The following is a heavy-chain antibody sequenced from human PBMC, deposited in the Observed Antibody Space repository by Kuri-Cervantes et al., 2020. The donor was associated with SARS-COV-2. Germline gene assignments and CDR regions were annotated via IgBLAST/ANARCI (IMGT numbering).Heavy chain of an antibody. D-gene: IGHD1-26*01. CDR3: ATMGATTSNYYYGLDG. V-gene: IGHV3-48*02. CDR2: ISGGSSTM. Sequence: GGSLRLSCAASGFTFSSYAMSWVRQAPGKGLEWVAYISGGSSTMHYADSVKGRFTISRDNAKNSLYLQMNSLRHEDTAVYYCATMGATTSNYYYGLDGWGHGTTVTVSS. J-gene: IGHJ6*02. CDR1: GFTFSSYA.